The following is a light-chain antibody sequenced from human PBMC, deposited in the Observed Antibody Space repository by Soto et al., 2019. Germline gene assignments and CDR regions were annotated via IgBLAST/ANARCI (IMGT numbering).Light chain of an antibody. J-gene: IGKJ4*01. Sequence: EIVLTQSLGTLSLSPGERATLSCRASQSVGKNYLAWFQQKPGQAPRLLLYDASSRATGVPDRFSGSGSGTDFTLTISRLEPEDFAVYYCQKYASAPLTFGGGNKVEIK. V-gene: IGKV3-20*01. CDR3: QKYASAPLT. CDR2: DAS. CDR1: QSVGKNY.